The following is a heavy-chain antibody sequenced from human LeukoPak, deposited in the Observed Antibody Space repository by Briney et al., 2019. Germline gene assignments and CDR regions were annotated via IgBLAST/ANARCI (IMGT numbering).Heavy chain of an antibody. V-gene: IGHV3-9*01. CDR3: ARDPAIKGLYYFDY. J-gene: IGHJ4*02. D-gene: IGHD5-24*01. CDR1: GFTFDDYA. CDR2: ISWNSGSI. Sequence: GRSLRLSCAASGFTFDDYAMHWVRQAPGKGLEWVSGISWNSGSIGYADSVKGRFTISRDNSKNTLYLQMNSLRAEDTAVYYCARDPAIKGLYYFDYWGQGTLVTVSS.